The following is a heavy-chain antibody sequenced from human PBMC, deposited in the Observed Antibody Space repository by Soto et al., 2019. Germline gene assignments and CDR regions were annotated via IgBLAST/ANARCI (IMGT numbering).Heavy chain of an antibody. CDR3: ARDREYYDSSGLYFDY. V-gene: IGHV4-59*01. CDR1: GGSISDYY. Sequence: SETLSLTCSVSGGSISDYYWSWIRPPPGKGLEWIGYTYYGWNTNYNPSLKSRVTISVDTSKNQFSLKLISVTAADTAVYYCARDREYYDSSGLYFDYWGQGTLVTVSS. J-gene: IGHJ4*02. CDR2: TYYGWNT. D-gene: IGHD3-22*01.